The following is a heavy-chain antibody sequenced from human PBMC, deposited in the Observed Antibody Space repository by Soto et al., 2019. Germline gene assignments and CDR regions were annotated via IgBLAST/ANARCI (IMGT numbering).Heavy chain of an antibody. J-gene: IGHJ6*04. CDR2: MTPNSGST. V-gene: IGHV1-8*01. D-gene: IGHD3-3*01. CDR3: AGGPTYYDFLRGYHVPDYYGMDV. CDR1: GNTFTSYD. Sequence: QVQLVHSGAEVKRPGASVKVPCKASGNTFTSYDPTWVRKATEKGLEWMEWMTPNSGSTGYSQKFQGRGLKTRNTSICTAYIELSRLRAEDTAVYYCAGGPTYYDFLRGYHVPDYYGMDVWVKRTTVTVAS.